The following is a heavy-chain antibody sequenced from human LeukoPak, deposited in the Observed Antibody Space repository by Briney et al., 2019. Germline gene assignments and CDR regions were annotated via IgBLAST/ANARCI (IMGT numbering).Heavy chain of an antibody. D-gene: IGHD1-26*01. CDR2: IYYSGST. CDR1: GGSISSSY. J-gene: IGHJ5*02. V-gene: IGHV4-39*07. Sequence: SETLSLICTVSGGSISSSYWGWIRQPPGKGLEWIGSIYYSGSTYYNPSLKSRVTISVDTSKNQFSLKLSSVTAADTAVYYCGSGWELLDWFDPWGQGTLVTVSS. CDR3: GSGWELLDWFDP.